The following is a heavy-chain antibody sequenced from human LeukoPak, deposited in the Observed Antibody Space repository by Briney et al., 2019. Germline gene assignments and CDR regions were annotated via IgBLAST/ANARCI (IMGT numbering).Heavy chain of an antibody. CDR2: ISGSGGST. CDR1: GFTFSSYA. D-gene: IGHD3-9*01. Sequence: GGSLRLSCAASGFTFSSYAMSWVRQAPGKGLEWVSAISGSGGSTYYADSVKGRFTISRDNSKTTLYLQMNSLRAEDTAVYYCAKLPLRYFDWLLYDYWGQGTLVTVSS. CDR3: AKLPLRYFDWLLYDY. J-gene: IGHJ4*02. V-gene: IGHV3-23*01.